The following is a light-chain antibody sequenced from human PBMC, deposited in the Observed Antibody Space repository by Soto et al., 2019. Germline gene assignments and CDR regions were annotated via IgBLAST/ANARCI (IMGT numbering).Light chain of an antibody. Sequence: EIVLTQSPATLSLSPGERATLSCRASQSVSSYLAWYQHKPGQAPRLLIYDTSNRATGIPDRFSGRGSGTDFTLTISSLEPEDFAVYYCQQRASWPLTFGGGAEVATK. J-gene: IGKJ4*01. V-gene: IGKV3-11*01. CDR3: QQRASWPLT. CDR1: QSVSSY. CDR2: DTS.